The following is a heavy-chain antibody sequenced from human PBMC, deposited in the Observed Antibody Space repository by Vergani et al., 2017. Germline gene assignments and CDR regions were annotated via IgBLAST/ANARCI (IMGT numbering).Heavy chain of an antibody. CDR3: ARGASYFDSGGYADT. CDR2: INPSGGST. J-gene: IGHJ5*02. V-gene: IGHV1-46*01. CDR1: GYTFTSYY. D-gene: IGHD3-22*01. Sequence: QVQLVQSGAEVKKPGASVKVSCKASGYTFTSYYMHWVRQAPGLGLEWMGIINPSGGSTSYAQKFQGRVTMTRDTSTSTVYMELSSLRSEDTAVYFCARGASYFDSGGYADTWGQGTLVTVS.